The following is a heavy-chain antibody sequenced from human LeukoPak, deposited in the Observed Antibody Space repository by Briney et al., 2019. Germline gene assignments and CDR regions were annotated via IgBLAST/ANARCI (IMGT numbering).Heavy chain of an antibody. Sequence: GGSLRLSCAASGFTFSTYWMSWVRQAPGKGLEWLANIKLDGSDQHYADSVKGRFTISRDNAKNSLFLQMDSLRAADTAVYYCARGWGSSFDYWGQGTLVTVSS. CDR3: ARGWGSSFDY. J-gene: IGHJ4*02. V-gene: IGHV3-7*01. CDR2: IKLDGSDQ. CDR1: GFTFSTYW. D-gene: IGHD3-16*01.